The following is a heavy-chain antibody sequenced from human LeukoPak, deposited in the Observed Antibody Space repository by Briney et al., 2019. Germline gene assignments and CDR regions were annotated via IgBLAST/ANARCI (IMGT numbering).Heavy chain of an antibody. V-gene: IGHV3-53*01. J-gene: IGHJ4*02. CDR1: GFTFSNYA. Sequence: PGGSLRLSCAASGFTFSNYAMSWVRQAPGKGLEWVSVIYSGGSTYYADSVKGRFTISRDNSKNTLYLQMNSLRAEDTAVYYCASGGPDTTFGVVYPFDYWGQGTLVTVSS. CDR2: IYSGGST. CDR3: ASGGPDTTFGVVYPFDY. D-gene: IGHD3-3*01.